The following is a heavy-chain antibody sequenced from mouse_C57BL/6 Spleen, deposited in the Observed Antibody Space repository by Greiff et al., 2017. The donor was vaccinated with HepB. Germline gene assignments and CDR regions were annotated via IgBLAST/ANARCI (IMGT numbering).Heavy chain of an antibody. V-gene: IGHV5-4*01. CDR3: ARETTVVEGDWYFDV. CDR2: ISDGGSYT. J-gene: IGHJ1*03. D-gene: IGHD1-1*01. CDR1: GFTFSSYA. Sequence: EVKLVESGGGLVKPGGSLKLSCAASGFTFSSYAMSWVRQTPEKRLEWVATISDGGSYTYYPDNVKGRFTISRDNAKNNLYLQMSHLKSEDTAMYYCARETTVVEGDWYFDVWGTGTTVTVSS.